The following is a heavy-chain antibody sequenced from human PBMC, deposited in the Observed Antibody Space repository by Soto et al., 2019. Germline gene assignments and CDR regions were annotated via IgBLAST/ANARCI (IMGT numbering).Heavy chain of an antibody. CDR2: IRSRDSDYAT. CDR1: GFTFSGSV. Sequence: EVQLVESGGGLVHPGGSLKLSCAVSGFTFSGSVMHWVRQAPGKGLDWLGRIRSRDSDYATSYAESVKGRVTISRDDSKNTAYLQVTSLKIEDTALYYCTTYGNSSKGFDYWGQGTLVTVSS. CDR3: TTYGNSSKGFDY. J-gene: IGHJ4*02. V-gene: IGHV3-73*01. D-gene: IGHD6-6*01.